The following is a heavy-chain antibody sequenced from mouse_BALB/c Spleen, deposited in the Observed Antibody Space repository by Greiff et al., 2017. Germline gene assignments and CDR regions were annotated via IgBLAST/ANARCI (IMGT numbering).Heavy chain of an antibody. CDR3: ARDPYYYGYAMDY. V-gene: IGHV5-4*02. CDR2: ISDGGSYT. Sequence: DVKLVESGGGLVKPGGSLKLSCAASGFTFSDYYMYWVRQTPEKRLEWVATISDGGSYTYYPDSVKGRFTISRDNAKNNLYLQMSSLKSEDTAMYYCARDPYYYGYAMDYWGQGTSVTVSS. D-gene: IGHD1-1*01. CDR1: GFTFSDYY. J-gene: IGHJ4*01.